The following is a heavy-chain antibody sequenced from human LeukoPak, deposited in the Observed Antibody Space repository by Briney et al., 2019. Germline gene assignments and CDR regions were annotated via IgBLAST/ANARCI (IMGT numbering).Heavy chain of an antibody. CDR1: GYSFTFPAFH. CDR3: ARVTTTSCYDY. J-gene: IGHJ4*02. Sequence: ASVKVSCMTSGYSFTFPAFHMQWVRQPPGQGLEWMGWINPNSGVTNFAQKFQGRVTMTRDTSISTAYMELSRLRSDDTAVYYCARVTTTSCYDYWGQGTLVTVSS. D-gene: IGHD2-2*01. V-gene: IGHV1-2*02. CDR2: INPNSGVT.